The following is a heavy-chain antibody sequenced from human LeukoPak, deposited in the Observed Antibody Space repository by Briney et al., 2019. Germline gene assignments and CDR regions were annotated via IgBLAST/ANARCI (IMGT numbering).Heavy chain of an antibody. Sequence: PGRSLRLSCTAAGFSFSTYSMTWVRQAAGKGLEWISSMSSGSRYIYYADSVGGRFTLPSDNTQNSLYLLMNNLRAEDAAIYYCARDRPTGASRVFVVQWGQGTPVTVSS. CDR2: MSSGSRYI. D-gene: IGHD2-15*01. CDR1: GFSFSTYS. J-gene: IGHJ4*02. CDR3: ARDRPTGASRVFVVQ. V-gene: IGHV3-21*06.